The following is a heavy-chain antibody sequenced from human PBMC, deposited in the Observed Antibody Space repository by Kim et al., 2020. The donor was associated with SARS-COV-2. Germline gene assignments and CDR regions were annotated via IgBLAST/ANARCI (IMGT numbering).Heavy chain of an antibody. J-gene: IGHJ5*02. CDR1: GGSFSGYY. CDR3: ARGRIRPESWFDP. Sequence: SETLSLTCAVYGGSFSGYYWSWIRQPPGKGLEWIGEINHSGSTNYNPSLKSRVTISVDTSKNQFSLKLSSVTAADTAVYYCARGRIRPESWFDPWGQGTLVTVSS. CDR2: INHSGST. V-gene: IGHV4-34*01.